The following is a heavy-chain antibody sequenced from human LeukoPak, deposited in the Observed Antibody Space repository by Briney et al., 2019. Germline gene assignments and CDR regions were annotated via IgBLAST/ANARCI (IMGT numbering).Heavy chain of an antibody. CDR2: ISSSDSTI. CDR3: AKDIREYSSSSGLWDYYGMDV. V-gene: IGHV3-11*01. D-gene: IGHD6-13*01. CDR1: GFTFSDSY. J-gene: IGHJ6*02. Sequence: GGSLRLSCVASGFTFSDSYMSWIRQAPGKGLELVSYISSSDSTIYYADSVKGRFTISRDNSKNTLYLQMNSLRAEDTAVYYCAKDIREYSSSSGLWDYYGMDVWGQGTTVTVSS.